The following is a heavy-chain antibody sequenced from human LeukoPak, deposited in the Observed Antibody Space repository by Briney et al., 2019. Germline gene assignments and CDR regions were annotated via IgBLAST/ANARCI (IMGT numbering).Heavy chain of an antibody. V-gene: IGHV1-8*01. Sequence: ASVKVSCKASGYTFTSYDINWVRQATGQGLEWMRWMNPNSGNTGYAQKFQGRVTMTRNTSISTAYMELSSLRSEDTAVYYCARGPYDSSGYYPYYYYYMDVWGKGTTVTVSS. CDR1: GYTFTSYD. CDR2: MNPNSGNT. D-gene: IGHD3-22*01. CDR3: ARGPYDSSGYYPYYYYYMDV. J-gene: IGHJ6*03.